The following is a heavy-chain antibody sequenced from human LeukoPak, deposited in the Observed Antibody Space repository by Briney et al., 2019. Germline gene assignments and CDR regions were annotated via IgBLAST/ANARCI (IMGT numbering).Heavy chain of an antibody. CDR3: ARGDCDFDY. CDR2: TYYRSRFHN. CDR1: GDSVSSNSAV. J-gene: IGHJ4*02. D-gene: IGHD3/OR15-3a*01. V-gene: IGHV6-1*01. Sequence: SQTLSLTCAISGDSVSSNSAVWNWIRQSPSRGLEWLGRTYYRSRFHNDYTVSVKSRITINPDTSKNQFSLQLNSVTPEDTAVYYCARGDCDFDYWGQGTPVTVS.